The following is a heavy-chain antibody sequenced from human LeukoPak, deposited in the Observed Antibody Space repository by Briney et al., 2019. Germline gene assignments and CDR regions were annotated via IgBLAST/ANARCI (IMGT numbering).Heavy chain of an antibody. CDR2: ISSSSSYI. V-gene: IGHV3-21*01. CDR1: GFTFSSYS. J-gene: IGHJ4*02. D-gene: IGHD3-3*01. CDR3: ATQITTTFGY. Sequence: KTGGSLRLSCAASGFTFSSYSMNWVRQAPGKGLEWVSSISSSSSYIYYADSVKGRFTISRDNAKNSLYLQMNSLRAKDTAVYYCATQITTTFGYWGQGTLVTVSS.